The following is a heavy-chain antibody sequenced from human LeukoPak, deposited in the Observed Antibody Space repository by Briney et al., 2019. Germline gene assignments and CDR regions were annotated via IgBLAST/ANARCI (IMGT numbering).Heavy chain of an antibody. Sequence: GGSLRLSCAASGFTFISYAMSWVRQAPGKGLEWVSAISGSGGSTYYADSVRGRFTISIDNSKNTLYLQMNSLRAEDTAVYYCAKGSRLGYCSRGSCYRIHYYSYYMDVWGKGTTATVSS. CDR3: AKGSRLGYCSRGSCYRIHYYSYYMDV. CDR2: ISGSGGST. CDR1: GFTFISYA. D-gene: IGHD2-15*01. V-gene: IGHV3-23*01. J-gene: IGHJ6*03.